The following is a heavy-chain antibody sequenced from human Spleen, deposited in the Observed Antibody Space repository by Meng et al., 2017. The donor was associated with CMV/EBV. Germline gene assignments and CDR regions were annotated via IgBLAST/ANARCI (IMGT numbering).Heavy chain of an antibody. V-gene: IGHV3-23*01. CDR1: TFTFSNSA. J-gene: IGHJ6*02. CDR3: ASQYRPETYYSYNIDV. D-gene: IGHD3-16*02. Sequence: GESLKISCAASTFTFSNSAMSWVSQAPGKGLEWVSAISGSGDDTYYADSVKGRFTISRDNSKNTLYLQMNSLRTEDTAVYYWASQYRPETYYSYNIDVWGQGTTVTVSS. CDR2: ISGSGDDT.